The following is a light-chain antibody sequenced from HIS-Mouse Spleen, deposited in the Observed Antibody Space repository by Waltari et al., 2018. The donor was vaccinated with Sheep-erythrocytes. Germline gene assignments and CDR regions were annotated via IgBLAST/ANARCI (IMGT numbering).Light chain of an antibody. CDR1: QGISSW. CDR2: AAS. CDR3: HQSSSLPLT. Sequence: DIQMTQSPSSVSASVGDRVTITCRASQGISSWLAWYQQKPGKAPKLLIYAASSLQSGVPSRFSGSGSGTDFTLTINSLEAEDAATYYCHQSSSLPLTFGGGTKVEIK. V-gene: IGKV1-12*01. J-gene: IGKJ4*01.